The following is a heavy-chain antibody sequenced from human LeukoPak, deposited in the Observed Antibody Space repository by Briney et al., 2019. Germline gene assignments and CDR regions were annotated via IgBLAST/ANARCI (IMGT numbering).Heavy chain of an antibody. Sequence: PSETLSLTCAVHGGSFSGYYWSWIRQPPGKGLEWIGEINHSGSTNYNPSLKSRVTISVDTSKNQFSLKLSSVTAADTAVYYCARQDSSSWYDHLDYWGQGTLVTVSS. CDR3: ARQDSSSWYDHLDY. D-gene: IGHD6-13*01. CDR2: INHSGST. V-gene: IGHV4-34*01. J-gene: IGHJ4*02. CDR1: GGSFSGYY.